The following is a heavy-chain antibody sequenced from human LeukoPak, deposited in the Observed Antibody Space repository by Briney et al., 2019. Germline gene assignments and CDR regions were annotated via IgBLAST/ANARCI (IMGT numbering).Heavy chain of an antibody. Sequence: ASVKVSCKASGYTFTSYDINWVRQATGQGLEWMGWINPNSGGTNYAQKFQGRVTMTRDTSITTAYMELSGLRSDDTAVYYCARRVMIMFGGVNTNWFDPWGQGTLVTVSS. D-gene: IGHD3-16*01. CDR1: GYTFTSYD. V-gene: IGHV1-2*02. CDR3: ARRVMIMFGGVNTNWFDP. J-gene: IGHJ5*02. CDR2: INPNSGGT.